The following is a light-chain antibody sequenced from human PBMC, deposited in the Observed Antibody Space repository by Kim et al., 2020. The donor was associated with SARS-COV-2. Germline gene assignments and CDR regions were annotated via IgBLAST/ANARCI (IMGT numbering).Light chain of an antibody. V-gene: IGKV4-1*01. CDR3: QEYYSTPWT. CDR1: QSVLFSSHNKNY. J-gene: IGKJ1*01. Sequence: ATINCKSSQSVLFSSHNKNYLAWYDQRPGQPPKFLINGASTRESGVPDRFSGSGGGRDFTLTISSLQAEDVAVYYCQEYYSTPWTFGQGTKVDIK. CDR2: GAS.